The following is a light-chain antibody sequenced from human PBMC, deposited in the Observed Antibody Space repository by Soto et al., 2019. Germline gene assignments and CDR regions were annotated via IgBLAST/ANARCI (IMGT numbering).Light chain of an antibody. CDR3: QQYGSSPPIT. CDR1: HSVSSSY. J-gene: IGKJ5*01. CDR2: GAS. V-gene: IGKV3-20*01. Sequence: EIVLTQSPGALYLSPGERATLSCRASHSVSSSYLAWYQQKSGQAHRPLIYGASSRATGIPDRFIGSGSGTDFTLTISRLEPEDLAVYSCQQYGSSPPITFGQGTRLEIK.